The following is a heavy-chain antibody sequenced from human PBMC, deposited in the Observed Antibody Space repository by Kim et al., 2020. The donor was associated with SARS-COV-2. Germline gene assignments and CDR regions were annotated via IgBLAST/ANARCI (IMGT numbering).Heavy chain of an antibody. J-gene: IGHJ3*02. CDR1: GFTFSSYG. CDR2: IWYDGSNK. Sequence: GGSLRLSCAASGFTFSSYGMHWVRQAPGKGLEWVAVIWYDGSNKYYADSVKGRFTISRDNSKNTLYLQMNSLRAEDTAVYYCATSSGLGAFDIWGQGTMVTVSS. V-gene: IGHV3-33*01. D-gene: IGHD3-3*01. CDR3: ATSSGLGAFDI.